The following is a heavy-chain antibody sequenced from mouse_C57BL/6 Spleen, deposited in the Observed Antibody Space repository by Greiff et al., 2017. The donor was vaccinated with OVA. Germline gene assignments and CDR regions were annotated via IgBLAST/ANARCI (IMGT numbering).Heavy chain of an antibody. CDR1: GFNIKDYY. J-gene: IGHJ3*01. V-gene: IGHV14-1*01. CDR2: IDPEDGDT. D-gene: IGHD3-2*02. Sequence: VQLQQSGAELVRPGASVKLSCTASGFNIKDYYMHWVKQRPEQGLEWIGRIDPEDGDTEYAPKFQGKATMTADTSSNTAYLQLSSLTSEDTAVYYCTTRELRLPAWFAYWGQGTLVTVSA. CDR3: TTRELRLPAWFAY.